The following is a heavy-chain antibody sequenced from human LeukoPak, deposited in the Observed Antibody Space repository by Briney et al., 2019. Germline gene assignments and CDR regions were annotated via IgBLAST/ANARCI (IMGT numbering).Heavy chain of an antibody. D-gene: IGHD3-22*01. CDR2: ISWNSGSI. Sequence: GRSLRLSCAASGFTFDDYAMHWVRQAPGKGMEWVSGISWNSGSIGYADSVKGRFTISRDNAKNSLYLQMNSLRAEGTALYYCAVSDSSGYRNFDYWGQGTLVTVSS. CDR3: AVSDSSGYRNFDY. V-gene: IGHV3-9*01. J-gene: IGHJ4*02. CDR1: GFTFDDYA.